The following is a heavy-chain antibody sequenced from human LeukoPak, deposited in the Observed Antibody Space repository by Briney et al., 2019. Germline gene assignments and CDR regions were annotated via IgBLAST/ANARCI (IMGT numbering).Heavy chain of an antibody. J-gene: IGHJ4*02. CDR3: ARGPSGYHNT. D-gene: IGHD5-12*01. CDR1: GFTFSIYR. V-gene: IGHV3-21*01. CDR2: ISSSSSYI. Sequence: GGSLRLSCAASGFTFSIYRMNWVRQAPGKGLEWVSSISSSSSYIYYADSVKGRFTISRDNAKNSLYLQMNSLRAEDTAVYYCARGPSGYHNTGGQGTLVTVSS.